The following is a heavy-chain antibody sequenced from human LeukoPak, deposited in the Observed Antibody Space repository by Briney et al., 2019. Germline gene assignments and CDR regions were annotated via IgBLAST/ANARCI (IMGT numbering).Heavy chain of an antibody. V-gene: IGHV1-46*01. CDR2: INPSGGST. J-gene: IGHJ4*02. D-gene: IGHD3-16*01. CDR1: GYTFTSYY. CDR3: ARDFYYDYVWGSPGY. Sequence: GASVKVSCKASGYTFTSYYMHWVRQAPGQGLEWMGIINPSGGSTSYAQKFQGRVTMTRDTSTSTVYMELSSLRSEDTAVYYCARDFYYDYVWGSPGYWGQGTLVTVSS.